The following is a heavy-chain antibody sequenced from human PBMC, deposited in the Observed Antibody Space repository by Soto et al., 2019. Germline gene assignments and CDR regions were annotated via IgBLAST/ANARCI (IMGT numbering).Heavy chain of an antibody. Sequence: QMQLVQSGPEVKKPGTSVKVSCKASGFTFTSSAMQRVRQARGQRLEWIGWIVVGSGNTNYAQKFQERVTITRDMSTSTAYMELSSLRSEDTAVYYCAAPSSPREDYYYYYMDVWGKGTTVTVSS. CDR2: IVVGSGNT. D-gene: IGHD6-6*01. V-gene: IGHV1-58*02. J-gene: IGHJ6*03. CDR3: AAPSSPREDYYYYYMDV. CDR1: GFTFTSSA.